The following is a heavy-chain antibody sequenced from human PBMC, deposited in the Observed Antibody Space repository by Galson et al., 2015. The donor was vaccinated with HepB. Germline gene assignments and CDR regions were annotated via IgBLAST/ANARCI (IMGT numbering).Heavy chain of an antibody. CDR2: ISAYNGNT. Sequence: SVKVSCKASGYTFTSYGISWVRQAPGQGLEWMGWISAYNGNTNYAQKLQGRVTMTTDTSTSTAYMELRSLRSDDTAVYYCARDRPSYSSGWWGDYYYYGMDVWGQGTTVTVSS. D-gene: IGHD6-19*01. CDR3: ARDRPSYSSGWWGDYYYYGMDV. V-gene: IGHV1-18*01. CDR1: GYTFTSYG. J-gene: IGHJ6*02.